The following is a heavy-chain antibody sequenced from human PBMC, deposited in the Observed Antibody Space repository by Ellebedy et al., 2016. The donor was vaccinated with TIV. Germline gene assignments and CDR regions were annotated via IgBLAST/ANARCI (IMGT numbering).Heavy chain of an antibody. V-gene: IGHV3-11*01. CDR3: ARDHYYDSSGYPYWYFDL. J-gene: IGHJ2*01. CDR1: GFTFSDYY. Sequence: GGSLRLXXAASGFTFSDYYMSWIRQAPGKGLEWVSYISSSGSTIYYADSVKGRFTISRDNAKNSLYLQMNSLRAEDTAVYYCARDHYYDSSGYPYWYFDLWGRGTLVTVSS. CDR2: ISSSGSTI. D-gene: IGHD3-22*01.